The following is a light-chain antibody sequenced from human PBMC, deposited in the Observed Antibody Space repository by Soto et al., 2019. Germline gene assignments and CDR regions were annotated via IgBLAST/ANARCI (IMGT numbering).Light chain of an antibody. V-gene: IGKV1-39*01. CDR2: SAS. CDR1: QTINKN. Sequence: DIHMTQAPSSLSSSVGDSVTITCRASQTINKNLNWYHQKPGQAPNLLIYSASDFHNGVPSRFSGSGSGTEFTLTISGLQPEDFATYYCQQSFSTPYTFGQG. J-gene: IGKJ2*01. CDR3: QQSFSTPYT.